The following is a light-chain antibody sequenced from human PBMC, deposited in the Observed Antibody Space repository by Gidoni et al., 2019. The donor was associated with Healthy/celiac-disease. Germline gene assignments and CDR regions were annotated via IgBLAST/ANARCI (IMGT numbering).Light chain of an antibody. CDR2: DAS. Sequence: AIQLTQSPSSLSASVGDRVTITCRASQGISSALAWYQQKPGKAPKLLIYDASSLESGVPSRFSGSGSGTDFTLTISSLQPEDFAPYYCQQFNNYPHFXPXTKVDIK. J-gene: IGKJ3*01. V-gene: IGKV1D-13*01. CDR1: QGISSA. CDR3: QQFNNYPH.